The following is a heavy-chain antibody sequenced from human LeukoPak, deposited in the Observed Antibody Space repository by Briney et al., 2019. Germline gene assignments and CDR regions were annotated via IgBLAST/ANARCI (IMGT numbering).Heavy chain of an antibody. Sequence: GGSLRLSCAASGFTFSRYAMGWVRQAPGKGLEWVSAISVGGDSTSYADSVKGRFTISRDNSKNTLSLQMNSLRAEDTAVYYCAEGFKANDYWGQGTLVTVSS. CDR2: ISVGGDST. CDR1: GFTFSRYA. CDR3: AEGFKANDY. V-gene: IGHV3-23*01. J-gene: IGHJ4*02.